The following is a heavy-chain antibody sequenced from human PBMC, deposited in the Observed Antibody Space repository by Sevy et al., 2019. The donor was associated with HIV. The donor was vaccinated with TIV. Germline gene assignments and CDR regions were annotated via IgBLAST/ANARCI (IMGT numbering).Heavy chain of an antibody. D-gene: IGHD2-8*01. CDR3: VIEGSTKPLDY. Sequence: GGSLRLSCAASGFTFSRYTMPWVRQAPGKGLEWVSTFCFGDGTMNYADSAKGRFTISRDNSKNTLYLQMNSLRSEDTARYYFVIEGSTKPLDYWGQGTLVTVSS. V-gene: IGHV3-23*01. CDR1: GFTFSRYT. CDR2: FCFGDGTM. J-gene: IGHJ4*02.